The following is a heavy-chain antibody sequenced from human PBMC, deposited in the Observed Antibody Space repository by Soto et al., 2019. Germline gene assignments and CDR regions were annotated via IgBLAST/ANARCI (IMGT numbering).Heavy chain of an antibody. CDR1: GGTFSSYA. CDR3: AREQLAVARNWDAFDI. D-gene: IGHD6-19*01. CDR2: IIPIFGTA. J-gene: IGHJ3*02. Sequence: GASVKVSCKASGGTFSSYAISWVRQAPGQGLEWMGGIIPIFGTANYAQKFQGRVTITADESTSTAYMELSSLRSEDTAVYYCAREQLAVARNWDAFDIWGQGTMVTVSS. V-gene: IGHV1-69*13.